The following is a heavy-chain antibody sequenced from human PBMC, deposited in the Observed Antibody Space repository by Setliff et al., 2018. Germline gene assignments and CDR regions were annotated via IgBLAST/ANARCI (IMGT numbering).Heavy chain of an antibody. D-gene: IGHD3-3*01. J-gene: IGHJ4*02. CDR2: MNPNSGNT. Sequence: GASVKVSCKASGYTFTSYDINWVRQATGQGLEWMGWMNPNSGNTGYAQKFQGRVTITRNTSISTAYMELSSLRSEDTAVYYCARRGLGYDFWSGYYTMYYFDYWGQGTLVTVSS. CDR1: GYTFTSYD. V-gene: IGHV1-8*03. CDR3: ARRGLGYDFWSGYYTMYYFDY.